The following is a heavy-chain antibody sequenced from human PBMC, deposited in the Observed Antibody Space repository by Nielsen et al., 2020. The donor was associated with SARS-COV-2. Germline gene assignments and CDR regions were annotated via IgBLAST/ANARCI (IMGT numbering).Heavy chain of an antibody. D-gene: IGHD3-10*01. V-gene: IGHV3-66*01. J-gene: IGHJ6*02. CDR1: GFTVSSNY. CDR3: ARDPGYYLGSGTYYYYNMDV. CDR2: IYSGGST. Sequence: GGSLRLSCAASGFTVSSNYMSWVRQAPGKGLEWVSVIYSGGSTYYADSVKGRFTISRDNSKNTLYLQMNSLRAEDTAVYYCARDPGYYLGSGTYYYYNMDVWGQGATVTVSS.